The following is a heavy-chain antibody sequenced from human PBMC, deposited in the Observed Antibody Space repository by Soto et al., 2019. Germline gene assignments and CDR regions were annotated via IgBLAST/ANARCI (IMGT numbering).Heavy chain of an antibody. J-gene: IGHJ4*02. V-gene: IGHV3-9*01. CDR2: ISWNSGSI. D-gene: IGHD4-17*01. CDR1: GFTFDDYA. CDR3: AIFRTATTPFDF. Sequence: EVQLVESGGGLVQPGRSLRLSCAASGFTFDDYAMLWVRQAPGKGLEWVSGISWNSGSIGYADSVKGRFTISRDNAKDSLYLQMNSLRADDTALYYCAIFRTATTPFDFWGQGTLVTVSS.